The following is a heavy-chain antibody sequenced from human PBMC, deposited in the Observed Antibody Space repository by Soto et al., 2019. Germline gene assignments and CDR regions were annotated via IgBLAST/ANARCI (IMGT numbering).Heavy chain of an antibody. J-gene: IGHJ4*02. Sequence: QVQLQESGPGLVKPSQTLSLTCTVSGGSIGSGSYYWSWIRQHPGKGLEWIGYIYYSGSTYYNPSLRRRVTISIDTSTNQFSLKLSSVTAADTAVYYCARAGYDRDGGGCYYFDYWGQGTLVTVSS. CDR1: GGSIGSGSYY. CDR2: IYYSGST. V-gene: IGHV4-31*03. CDR3: ARAGYDRDGGGCYYFDY. D-gene: IGHD2-21*01.